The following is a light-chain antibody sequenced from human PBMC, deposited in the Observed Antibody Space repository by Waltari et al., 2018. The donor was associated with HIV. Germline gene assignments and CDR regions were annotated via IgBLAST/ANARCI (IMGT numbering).Light chain of an antibody. V-gene: IGLV2-18*02. CDR2: EVN. CDR1: NSDVGSYNR. CDR3: SSYTSSSTLWM. J-gene: IGLJ3*02. Sequence: QSALTQPPSVSGSPGQSVTISCTGTNSDVGSYNRVSWYQLPPGTAPKLMIYEVNNRPSGFPDRFSGSKSGTTASLTISGLQAEDEADYYCSSYTSSSTLWMFGGGTKLTVL.